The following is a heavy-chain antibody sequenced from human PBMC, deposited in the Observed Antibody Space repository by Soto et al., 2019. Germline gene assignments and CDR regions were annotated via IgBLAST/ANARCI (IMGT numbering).Heavy chain of an antibody. CDR1: GGSISSYY. Sequence: PSETLSLTCTVSGGSISSYYWSWIRQPPGKGLEWIGYIYYSGSTNYNPSLKSRVTISVDTSKNQFSLKLSSVTAADTAVYYCARSLAARGWNWFDPWGQGTLVTVSS. V-gene: IGHV4-59*01. D-gene: IGHD6-6*01. J-gene: IGHJ5*02. CDR3: ARSLAARGWNWFDP. CDR2: IYYSGST.